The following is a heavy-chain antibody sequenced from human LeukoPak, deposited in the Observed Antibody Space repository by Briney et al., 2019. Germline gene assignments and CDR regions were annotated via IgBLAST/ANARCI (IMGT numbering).Heavy chain of an antibody. CDR1: GGSISSYY. V-gene: IGHV4-59*01. CDR2: IYYSGST. J-gene: IGHJ4*02. Sequence: SETLSLTCTVSGGSISSYYWSWIRRPPGKGLEWIGYIYYSGSTNYNPSLKSRVTISVDTSKNQFSLKLSSVTAADTAVYYCASSLGYCSSTSCSWGYWGQGTLVTVSS. CDR3: ASSLGYCSSTSCSWGY. D-gene: IGHD2-2*01.